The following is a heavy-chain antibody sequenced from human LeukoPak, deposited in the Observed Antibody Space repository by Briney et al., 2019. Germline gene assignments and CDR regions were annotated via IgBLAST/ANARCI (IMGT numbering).Heavy chain of an antibody. CDR1: GGSVSSYY. J-gene: IGHJ4*02. D-gene: IGHD6-6*01. Sequence: PSETLSLTCSVSGGSVSSYYWSWIRQPPGKGLEWMGYVYYTGSTNHNPSLKSRVTMFEDKSKNQFSLRLSSVTVADTAVYYCARHFAYSSSSYFDYWGQGSLVTVSS. CDR3: ARHFAYSSSSYFDY. V-gene: IGHV4-59*08. CDR2: VYYTGST.